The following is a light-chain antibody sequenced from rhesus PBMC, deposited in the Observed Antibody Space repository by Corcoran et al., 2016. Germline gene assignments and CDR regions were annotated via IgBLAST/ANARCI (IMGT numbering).Light chain of an antibody. CDR1: QGISSY. CDR2: SAT. Sequence: DIQMTQSPSSVSASVGDRVTITCRASQGISSYLAWYQQKPGKAPKPLIYSATTLQSGVPSRFRGSGTGTEFTLTISSLQPEDFATYYCQQYNSLRTFGQGTKVEIK. CDR3: QQYNSLRT. V-gene: IGKV1-25*02. J-gene: IGKJ1*01.